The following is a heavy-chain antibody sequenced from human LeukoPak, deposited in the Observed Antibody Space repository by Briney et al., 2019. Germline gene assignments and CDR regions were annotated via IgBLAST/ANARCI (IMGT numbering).Heavy chain of an antibody. D-gene: IGHD4-17*01. V-gene: IGHV3-30*18. CDR1: GFTFSSYG. CDR3: AKEGYGDYVH. CDR2: ISYDGSNK. J-gene: IGHJ4*02. Sequence: GRSLRLSCAASGFTFSSYGMHWVRQAPGKGLEWVAVISYDGSNKYYADSVKGRFTISRDNSKSTLYLQMNSLRAEDTAVYYCAKEGYGDYVHWGQGTLVTVSS.